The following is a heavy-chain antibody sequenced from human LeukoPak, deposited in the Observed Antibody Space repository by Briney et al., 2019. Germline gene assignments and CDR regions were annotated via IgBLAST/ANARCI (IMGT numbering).Heavy chain of an antibody. J-gene: IGHJ6*03. D-gene: IGHD3-22*01. CDR3: ARSSEGRYYYDSSGYSYYYYYMDV. V-gene: IGHV4-39*07. Sequence: SETLSLTCTVSGGSISSSSYYWGWIRQPPGKGLEWIGSIYYSGSTYYNPSLKSRVTISVDTSKNQFSLKLNSVTAADTAVYYCARSSEGRYYYDSSGYSYYYYYMDVWGKGTTVTISS. CDR2: IYYSGST. CDR1: GGSISSSSYY.